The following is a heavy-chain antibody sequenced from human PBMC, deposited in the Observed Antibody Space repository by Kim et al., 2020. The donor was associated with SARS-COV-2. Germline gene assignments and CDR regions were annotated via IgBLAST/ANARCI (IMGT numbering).Heavy chain of an antibody. D-gene: IGHD3-10*01. CDR3: AITPMVRGVIGPDH. CDR1: GGSFSGYY. Sequence: SETLSLTCAVYGGSFSGYYWSWIRQPPGKGLEWIGEINHSGSTNYNPSLKSRVTISVDTSKNQFSLKLSSVTAADTAVYYCAITPMVRGVIGPDHWGQGTLVTVSS. V-gene: IGHV4-34*01. CDR2: INHSGST. J-gene: IGHJ5*02.